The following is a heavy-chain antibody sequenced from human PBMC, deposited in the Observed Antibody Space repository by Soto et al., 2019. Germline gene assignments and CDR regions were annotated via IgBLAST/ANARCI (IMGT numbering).Heavy chain of an antibody. CDR2: ISYDGSNK. V-gene: IGHV3-30*18. CDR3: ANSKEWLRFNRGY. Sequence: GGSLRLSCAAAGFTFSSYGMHWVRQAPGKGLEWVAVISYDGSNKYYADSVKGRFTISRDNSKNTLYLQMNSLRAEDTAVYYCANSKEWLRFNRGYWGQGTLVTVSS. CDR1: GFTFSSYG. J-gene: IGHJ4*02. D-gene: IGHD5-12*01.